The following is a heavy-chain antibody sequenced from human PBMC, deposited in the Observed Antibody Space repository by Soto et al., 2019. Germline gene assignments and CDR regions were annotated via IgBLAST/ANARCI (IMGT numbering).Heavy chain of an antibody. J-gene: IGHJ4*02. Sequence: SETLSLTCTVSGDSIGSGNKYWSWIRQTPGKGLEWIGYINHLETTFYNPSFESRLTLSIDRAKNQFSLKLHSMSAADRAVYFCARGGGSDSFDYWGQGILVPVSS. V-gene: IGHV4-30-2*01. CDR3: ARGGGSDSFDY. CDR2: INHLETT. D-gene: IGHD1-26*01. CDR1: GDSIGSGNKY.